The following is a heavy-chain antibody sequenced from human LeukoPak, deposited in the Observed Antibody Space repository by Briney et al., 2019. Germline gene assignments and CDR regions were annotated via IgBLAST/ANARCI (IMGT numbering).Heavy chain of an antibody. D-gene: IGHD5-24*01. CDR3: TRRAARWQFDL. CDR1: GFNFDDYA. V-gene: IGHV3-9*01. Sequence: GGSLRLSCAVSGFNFDDYAMHWVRQAPGRGLEWVSGINWKTGNGIYVDSVKGRFTISRDNAKNSLYLQMSSLRAEDTALYYCTRRAARWQFDLWGRGTLLTVSS. J-gene: IGHJ2*01. CDR2: INWKTGNG.